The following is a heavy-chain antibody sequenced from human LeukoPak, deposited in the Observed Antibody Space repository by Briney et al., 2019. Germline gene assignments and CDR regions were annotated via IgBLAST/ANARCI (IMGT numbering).Heavy chain of an antibody. CDR3: ARDSGNYLDAFDI. Sequence: SETLSLTCTVSGGSISGYYWSWIRQPPGKGLEWIGYIYYSGTTDYSPSLRSRVTMSLDTSKNQFSLKLSSVTAADTAVYYCARDSGNYLDAFDIWGQGTMVTVSS. CDR2: IYYSGTT. J-gene: IGHJ3*02. CDR1: GGSISGYY. V-gene: IGHV4-59*01. D-gene: IGHD1-7*01.